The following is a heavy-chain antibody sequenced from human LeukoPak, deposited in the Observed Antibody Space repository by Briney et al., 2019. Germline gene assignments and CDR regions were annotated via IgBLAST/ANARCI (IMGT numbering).Heavy chain of an antibody. J-gene: IGHJ4*02. D-gene: IGHD4-17*01. CDR2: INAGNGNT. CDR3: ARADGDYVFDY. CDR1: GYTFTSYA. V-gene: IGHV1-3*01. Sequence: GASVKVSCKASGYTFTSYAMHWVRQAPGQRLEWMGWINAGNGNTKYSQKFQGRVTITRDTFASTAYMELSSLRSEDTAVYYCARADGDYVFDYWGQGTLVTVSS.